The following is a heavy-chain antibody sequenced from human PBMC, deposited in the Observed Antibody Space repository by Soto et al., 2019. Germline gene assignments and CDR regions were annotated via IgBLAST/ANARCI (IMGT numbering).Heavy chain of an antibody. Sequence: ASVKVSCKASGYSFTTYVIGWVRQAPGQGLEWVGLINPYNGNTNYAQKLQDRVTMTTDTSSSTAYLELRSLRSDDTAVYYCVRRWGWLHLDYWGQGTLVTASS. V-gene: IGHV1-18*01. CDR1: GYSFTTYV. D-gene: IGHD2-21*01. CDR2: INPYNGNT. J-gene: IGHJ4*02. CDR3: VRRWGWLHLDY.